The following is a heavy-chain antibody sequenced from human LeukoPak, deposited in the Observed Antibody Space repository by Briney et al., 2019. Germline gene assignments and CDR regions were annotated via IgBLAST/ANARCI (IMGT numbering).Heavy chain of an antibody. V-gene: IGHV1-69*05. CDR1: GGTVSSYA. CDR2: IIPIFGTA. J-gene: IGHJ4*02. D-gene: IGHD3-16*01. CDR3: ARDGGRGGVVLTH. Sequence: SVKVSCKASGGTVSSYAISWVRQAPGQGLEWMGGIIPIFGTANYAQKFQGRVTITTDESTSTAYMELSSLRSEDTAVYYCARDGGRGGVVLTHWGQGTLVTVSS.